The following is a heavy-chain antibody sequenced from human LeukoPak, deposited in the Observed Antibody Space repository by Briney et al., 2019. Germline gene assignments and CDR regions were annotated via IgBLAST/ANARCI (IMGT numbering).Heavy chain of an antibody. CDR3: ARNRRRDYGSGSNPNDAFDI. CDR1: GFTVSSNY. V-gene: IGHV3-21*01. D-gene: IGHD3-10*01. CDR2: ISSSSSYI. J-gene: IGHJ3*02. Sequence: PGGSLRLSCAASGFTVSSNYMSWVRQAPGKGLEWVSSISSSSSYIYYADSVKGRFTISRDNAKNSLYLQMNSLRAEDTAVYYCARNRRRDYGSGSNPNDAFDIWGQGTMVTVSS.